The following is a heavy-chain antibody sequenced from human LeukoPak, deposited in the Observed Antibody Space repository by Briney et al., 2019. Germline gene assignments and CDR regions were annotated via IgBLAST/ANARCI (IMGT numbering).Heavy chain of an antibody. CDR1: GDSVSSNSAA. D-gene: IGHD3-22*01. CDR2: TYYRSKWYN. V-gene: IGHV6-1*01. Sequence: SQTLSLTCAIPGDSVSSNSAAWNWIRQSPSRGLEWLGRTYYRSKWYNDFAVSVRSRITINPDTSNNQFSLQLNSVTPEDTAVYYCARYYYDSSGYSHGMDVWGQGTTVTVSS. CDR3: ARYYYDSSGYSHGMDV. J-gene: IGHJ6*02.